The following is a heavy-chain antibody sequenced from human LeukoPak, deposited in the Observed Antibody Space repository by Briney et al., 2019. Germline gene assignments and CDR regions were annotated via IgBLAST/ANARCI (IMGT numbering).Heavy chain of an antibody. J-gene: IGHJ4*02. Sequence: PSETLSLTCAVYGGSFSGYCRSWIRQPPGKGLEWIGEINHSGSTNYNPSLKSRVTISVDTSKNQFSLKLSSVTAADTAVYYCARSYDYVWGSYRYGLLYWGQGTLVTVSS. D-gene: IGHD3-16*02. CDR1: GGSFSGYC. CDR2: INHSGST. CDR3: ARSYDYVWGSYRYGLLY. V-gene: IGHV4-34*01.